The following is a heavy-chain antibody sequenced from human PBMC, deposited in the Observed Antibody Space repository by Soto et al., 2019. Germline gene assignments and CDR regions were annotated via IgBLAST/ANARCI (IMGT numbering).Heavy chain of an antibody. CDR3: ADPRHYVWGSYRYTPFDI. V-gene: IGHV4-39*01. CDR2: IYYSGST. J-gene: IGHJ3*02. CDR1: GGSISSSSYD. Sequence: LPETLSLTFTDPGGSISSSSYDSGWIRQAPVKGLDWIGSIYYSGSTYYNPSLKSGVTISVDTSKNQFSRKLSSVTAADTAVYYCADPRHYVWGSYRYTPFDIWGQGIMLTASS. D-gene: IGHD3-16*02.